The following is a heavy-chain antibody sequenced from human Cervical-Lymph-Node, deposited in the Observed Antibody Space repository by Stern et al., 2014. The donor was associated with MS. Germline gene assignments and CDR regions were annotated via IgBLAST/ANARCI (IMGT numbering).Heavy chain of an antibody. D-gene: IGHD6-19*01. CDR1: GDSFTTYA. CDR3: ASAGGWYEPDY. V-gene: IGHV1-3*01. CDR2: ISAGGAP. Sequence: QVQLMQPGAEVKKPGASVKVSCKTSGDSFTTYAMHWVRQAPGQRLEWLGWISAGGAPKYSPKFQDRVTITRDTSASTAYMEVSSLKSEDTAIYYCASAGGWYEPDYWGQGTLVTVSS. J-gene: IGHJ4*02.